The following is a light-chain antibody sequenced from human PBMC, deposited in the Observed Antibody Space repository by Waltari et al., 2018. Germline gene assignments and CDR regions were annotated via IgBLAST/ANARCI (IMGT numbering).Light chain of an antibody. V-gene: IGLV1-40*01. Sequence: QSVLTQPPSVSGAPRQRVTISCTGSSSNIGAGYDVHWYQQLPGTAPNLLIYGNSNRPSGVPDRFSGSKSGTSASLAITGLQAEDEADYYCQSYDSSLSGSVFGGGTKLTVL. CDR1: SSNIGAGYD. CDR2: GNS. J-gene: IGLJ2*01. CDR3: QSYDSSLSGSV.